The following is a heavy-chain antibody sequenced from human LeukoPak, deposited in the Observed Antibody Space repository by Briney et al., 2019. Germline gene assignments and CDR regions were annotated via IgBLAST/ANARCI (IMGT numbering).Heavy chain of an antibody. Sequence: SETLSLTCTVSGGSMSGSSYYWGWIRQPPGKGLEWIGSIYYSGSTYYNPSLKSRVTISVDTAKNQFSLKLRSATAADTAVYYCARHFRYGWNEPFGYWGQGSLVTVSS. J-gene: IGHJ4*02. CDR1: GGSMSGSSYY. V-gene: IGHV4-39*01. CDR2: IYYSGST. CDR3: ARHFRYGWNEPFGY. D-gene: IGHD1-1*01.